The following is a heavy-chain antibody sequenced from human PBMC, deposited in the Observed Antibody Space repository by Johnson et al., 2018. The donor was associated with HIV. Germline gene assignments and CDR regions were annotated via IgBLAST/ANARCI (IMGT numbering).Heavy chain of an antibody. CDR1: GFTFDDYG. D-gene: IGHD2-15*01. Sequence: VQLVESGGGVVRPGGSLRLSCAASGFTFDDYGMSWVRQAPGKGLEWVSGINWNGGSTGYADSVKGRFTISRDNAKNSLYLQMNSLRAEDTALYYCARVLCSGGGCYSDAFDIWGQGTMVTVSS. CDR3: ARVLCSGGGCYSDAFDI. J-gene: IGHJ3*02. CDR2: INWNGGST. V-gene: IGHV3-20*04.